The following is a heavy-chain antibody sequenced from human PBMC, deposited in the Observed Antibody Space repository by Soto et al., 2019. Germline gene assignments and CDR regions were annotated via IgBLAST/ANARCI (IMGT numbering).Heavy chain of an antibody. D-gene: IGHD3-10*01. CDR3: ARDGYDGSGSPYPAY. Sequence: PSGTLSLTCSVSGGSMSEYFWSWIRQSPGKGLEWIGYIYYLGSTDYNPSLKSRVTISVDTSKRQFSMRLTSVTAADTAVYYCARDGYDGSGSPYPAYWGPGTQVTVS. V-gene: IGHV4-59*01. CDR2: IYYLGST. CDR1: GGSMSEYF. J-gene: IGHJ4*02.